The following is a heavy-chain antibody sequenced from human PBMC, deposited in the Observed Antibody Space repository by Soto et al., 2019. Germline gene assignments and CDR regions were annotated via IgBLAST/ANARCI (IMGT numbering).Heavy chain of an antibody. J-gene: IGHJ4*02. CDR2: ISYDGSNK. D-gene: IGHD4-17*01. CDR1: GFTFSSYG. CDR3: AKDGTTVTPLDY. Sequence: ESGGGVVQPGRSLRLSCAASGFTFSSYGMHWVRQAPGKGLEWVAVISYDGSNKYYADSVKGRFTISRDNSKNTLYLQMNSLRAEDTAVYYCAKDGTTVTPLDYWGQGTLVTVSS. V-gene: IGHV3-30*18.